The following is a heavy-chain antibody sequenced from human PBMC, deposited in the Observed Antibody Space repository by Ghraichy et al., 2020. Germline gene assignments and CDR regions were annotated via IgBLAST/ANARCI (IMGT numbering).Heavy chain of an antibody. V-gene: IGHV3-11*04. CDR3: ARGNFWSGYYGDAFDI. CDR2: ISSSGSTI. CDR1: GFTFSDYY. Sequence: GGSLRLSCAASGFTFSDYYMSWIRQAPGKGLEWVSSISSSGSTIYYADSVKGRFTISRDNAKNSLYLQMNSLRAEDTAVYYCARGNFWSGYYGDAFDIWGQGTMVTVSS. J-gene: IGHJ3*02. D-gene: IGHD3-3*01.